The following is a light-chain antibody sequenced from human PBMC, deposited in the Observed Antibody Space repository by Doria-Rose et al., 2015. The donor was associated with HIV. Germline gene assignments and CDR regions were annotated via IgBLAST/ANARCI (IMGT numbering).Light chain of an antibody. V-gene: IGKV3-20*01. CDR3: HQYGTSGT. J-gene: IGKJ1*01. Sequence: TQSPGTLSLSPGERATLSCRASQSFSSTYLAWYQQKPGQAPSLLIYDGSTRATGIPDRFSASGSGTDFTLTINRLEPEDFALYDCHQYGTSGTFGQGPKVEI. CDR2: DGS. CDR1: QSFSSTY.